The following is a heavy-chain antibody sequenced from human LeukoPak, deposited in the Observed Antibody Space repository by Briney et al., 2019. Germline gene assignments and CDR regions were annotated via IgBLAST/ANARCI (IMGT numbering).Heavy chain of an antibody. CDR3: ARVSTNDRRNAFDI. CDR1: GFTVSGNY. CDR2: LYSGGTA. D-gene: IGHD2-8*01. Sequence: PGGSPRLSCAVSGFTVSGNYMSWVRQAPGKGLEWVSVLYSGGTAYYADSVEGRFTISRDNSKKTLYLQMGSLRADDMAVYYCARVSTNDRRNAFDIWGQGTMVTVSS. J-gene: IGHJ3*02. V-gene: IGHV3-66*01.